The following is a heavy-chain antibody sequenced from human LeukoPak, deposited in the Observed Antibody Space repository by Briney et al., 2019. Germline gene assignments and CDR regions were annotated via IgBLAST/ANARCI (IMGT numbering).Heavy chain of an antibody. D-gene: IGHD3-10*01. V-gene: IGHV4-4*02. CDR1: GGSISSSNW. Sequence: SETLSLTCAVSGGSISSSNWWSWVRQPPGKGLEWIGEIYHSGSTNYNPSLKSRVTISVDKSKNQFPLKLSSVTAADTAVYYCARVPYYGTGDYGMDVWGKGTTVTVSS. J-gene: IGHJ6*04. CDR2: IYHSGST. CDR3: ARVPYYGTGDYGMDV.